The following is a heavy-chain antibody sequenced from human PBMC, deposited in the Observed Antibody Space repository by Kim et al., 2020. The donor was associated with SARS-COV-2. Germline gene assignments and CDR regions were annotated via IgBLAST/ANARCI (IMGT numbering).Heavy chain of an antibody. CDR1: GFTFSSYG. J-gene: IGHJ4*02. CDR2: ISYDGSNK. D-gene: IGHD3-10*01. CDR3: AKSSSGSYYTHFDY. Sequence: GGSLRLSCAASGFTFSSYGMHWVRQAPGKGLEWVAVISYDGSNKYYADSVKGRFTISRDNSKNTLYLQMNSLRAEDTAVYYCAKSSSGSYYTHFDYWGQGTLGTVSS. V-gene: IGHV3-30*18.